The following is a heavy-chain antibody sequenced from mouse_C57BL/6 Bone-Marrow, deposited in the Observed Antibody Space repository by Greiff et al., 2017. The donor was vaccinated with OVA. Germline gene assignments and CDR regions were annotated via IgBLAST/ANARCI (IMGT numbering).Heavy chain of an antibody. CDR3: TTIAGDY. J-gene: IGHJ2*01. V-gene: IGHV14-4*01. CDR2: IDPENGDT. CDR1: GFNIKGDY. Sequence: EVQLQQSGAELVRPGASVKLSCTASGFNIKGDYMHWVKQRPEQGLEWIGWIDPENGDTEYASKFQGKATITADTSSNTAYLQLSSLTSEDTAVYYCTTIAGDYWGQGTTLTVSS.